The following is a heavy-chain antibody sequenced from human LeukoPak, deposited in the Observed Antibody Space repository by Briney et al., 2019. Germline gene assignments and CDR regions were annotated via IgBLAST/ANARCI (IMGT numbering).Heavy chain of an antibody. CDR1: GYTFTSYY. D-gene: IGHD3-22*01. J-gene: IGHJ3*02. Sequence: GASVKVSCKASGYTFTSYYMHLVRQAPGQGLEWMGIINPSGGSTSYAQKSQGRVTMTRDTSTSTVYMELSSLRSEDTAVYYCARDLGPSQYYYDSSGYYAFDIWGQGTMVTVSS. V-gene: IGHV1-46*01. CDR3: ARDLGPSQYYYDSSGYYAFDI. CDR2: INPSGGST.